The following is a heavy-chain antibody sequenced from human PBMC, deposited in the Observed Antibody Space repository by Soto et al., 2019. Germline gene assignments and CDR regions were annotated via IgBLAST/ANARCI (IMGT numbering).Heavy chain of an antibody. CDR3: ARGLYFDTLTAQGS. J-gene: IGHJ5*02. D-gene: IGHD3-9*01. CDR1: GGTFSSYA. Sequence: SVKVSCKASGGTFSSYAISWVRQAPGQGLEWMGGIIPIFGTANYAQKFQGRVTITADASTSTAHMELSSLRSEDTAVYYCARGLYFDTLTAQGSWGQGTRVTLSS. CDR2: IIPIFGTA. V-gene: IGHV1-69*13.